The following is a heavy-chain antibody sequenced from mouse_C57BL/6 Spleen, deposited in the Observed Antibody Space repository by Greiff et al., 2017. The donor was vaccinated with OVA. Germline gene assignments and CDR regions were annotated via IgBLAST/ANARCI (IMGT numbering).Heavy chain of an antibody. Sequence: EVQLQQSGPELVKPGASVKISCKASGYTFTDYYMNWVKQSHGQSLEWIGDINPNNGGTSYNQKFKGKATLTVDKSSSTAYMELRSLTSEDSAVYYCARKGLRVDYWGQGTTLTVSS. D-gene: IGHD3-1*01. CDR1: GYTFTDYY. CDR3: ARKGLRVDY. J-gene: IGHJ2*01. V-gene: IGHV1-26*01. CDR2: INPNNGGT.